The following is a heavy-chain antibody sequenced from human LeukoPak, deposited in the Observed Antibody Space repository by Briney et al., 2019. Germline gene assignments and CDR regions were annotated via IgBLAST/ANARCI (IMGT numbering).Heavy chain of an antibody. CDR2: ISYDGSNK. Sequence: PGRSLRLSCAASGFTFSSYGMHWVRQAPGKGLEWVAVISYDGSNKYYADSVEGRFTISRDNSKNTLYLQMNSLRAEDTAVYYCAHSHVDTAMGPFDYWGQGTLVTVSS. V-gene: IGHV3-30*03. J-gene: IGHJ4*02. CDR3: AHSHVDTAMGPFDY. D-gene: IGHD5-18*01. CDR1: GFTFSSYG.